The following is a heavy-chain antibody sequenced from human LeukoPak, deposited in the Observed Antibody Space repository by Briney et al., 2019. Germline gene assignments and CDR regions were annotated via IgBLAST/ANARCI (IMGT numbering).Heavy chain of an antibody. V-gene: IGHV4-34*01. J-gene: IGHJ2*01. CDR2: INHSGST. CDR1: GGSFNGYY. D-gene: IGHD4-17*01. CDR3: ARGTTVTRYFDL. Sequence: PSETLSLTCAVYGGSFNGYYWSWIRQPPGKGLEWIGEINHSGSTNYNPSLKSRVTISVDTSKNQFSLKLSSVTAADTAVYYCARGTTVTRYFDLWGRGTLVTVSS.